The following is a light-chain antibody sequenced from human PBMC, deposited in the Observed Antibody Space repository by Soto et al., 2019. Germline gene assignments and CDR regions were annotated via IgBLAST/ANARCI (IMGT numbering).Light chain of an antibody. CDR1: QSVSIK. CDR2: DTS. CDR3: QQYNNWPPIT. Sequence: EIVMTQSPATLSVSPGERATLSCRASQSVSIKFAWYQQKPVQASGFLIYDTSTRATGIPARFSGSGSGTEFSLTISSLPSEDFAVYYCQQYNNWPPITLGQGTRLEIK. J-gene: IGKJ5*01. V-gene: IGKV3-15*01.